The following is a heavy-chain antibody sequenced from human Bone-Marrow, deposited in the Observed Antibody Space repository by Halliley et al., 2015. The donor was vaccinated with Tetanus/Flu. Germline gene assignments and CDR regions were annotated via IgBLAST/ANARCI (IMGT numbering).Heavy chain of an antibody. J-gene: IGHJ4*02. V-gene: IGHV4-59*01. Sequence: GKGLEWIGYVYDSGGTNYNPSLKSRVTMSRDTSKNRFSLDLSSVTAADTAVYYCVTGAGWLPDYWGQGTLVTVS. D-gene: IGHD5-12*01. CDR3: VTGAGWLPDY. CDR2: VYDSGGT.